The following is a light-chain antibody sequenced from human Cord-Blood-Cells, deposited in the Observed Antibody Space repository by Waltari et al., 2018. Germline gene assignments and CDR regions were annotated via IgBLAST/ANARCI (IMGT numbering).Light chain of an antibody. V-gene: IGLV1-40*01. J-gene: IGLJ3*02. CDR3: QSYDSSLSGSV. Sequence: QSVLTPPPSVSVAPGQRVTISCTGSSSNIGAGYDVYWYQQLRGTAPKLLIYGNSNRPSGVPDRFSGSKSGTSASLAITGLQAEDEADYYCQSYDSSLSGSVIGGGTKLTVL. CDR2: GNS. CDR1: SSNIGAGYD.